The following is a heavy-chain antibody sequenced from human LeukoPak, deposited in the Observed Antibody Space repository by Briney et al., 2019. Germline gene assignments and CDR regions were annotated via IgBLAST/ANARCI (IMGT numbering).Heavy chain of an antibody. V-gene: IGHV3-33*03. D-gene: IGHD2-21*01. CDR1: GFIFSNDA. CDR3: ARYCGGDCYGMDV. J-gene: IGHJ6*02. CDR2: IWFDGSNK. Sequence: PGGSLRLSCAASGFIFSNDAMHWVRQAPGKGLEWVAFIWFDGSNKHYADSVKGRFTISRDNAQNSLCLQMNSLRAEDTAVYYCARYCGGDCYGMDVWGQGTTVTVSS.